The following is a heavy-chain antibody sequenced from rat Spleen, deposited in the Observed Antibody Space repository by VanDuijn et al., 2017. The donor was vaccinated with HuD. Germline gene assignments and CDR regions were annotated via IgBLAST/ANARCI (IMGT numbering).Heavy chain of an antibody. D-gene: IGHD1-1*01. CDR1: GHSITSSYR. Sequence: EVQLQESGPGLVKPSQSLSLTCSVTGHSITSSYRWNWIRKFPGNKLEWMGYINSAGSTNYNPSLKSRISIIRDTSKNQFFLQVNSVTTEDTATYFCARWDYYSPRWYFDFWGPGTMVTVSS. J-gene: IGHJ1*01. V-gene: IGHV3-3*01. CDR3: ARWDYYSPRWYFDF. CDR2: INSAGST.